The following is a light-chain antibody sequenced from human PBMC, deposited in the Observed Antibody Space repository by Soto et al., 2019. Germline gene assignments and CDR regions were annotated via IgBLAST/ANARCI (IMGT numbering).Light chain of an antibody. CDR2: KAS. CDR1: QSISSW. Sequence: DIQMTQSPSTLSASVGDRVTITCRASQSISSWLAWYQHKPGKAPKLLIYKASSLQSGVPSRFSGSGSGAEFTLTISSLQPDDFATYYCQQYTSYSSLTFGGGTKVEIK. V-gene: IGKV1-5*03. J-gene: IGKJ4*01. CDR3: QQYTSYSSLT.